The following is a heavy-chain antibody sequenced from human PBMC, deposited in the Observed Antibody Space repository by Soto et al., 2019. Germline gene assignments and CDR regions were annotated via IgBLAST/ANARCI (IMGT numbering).Heavy chain of an antibody. J-gene: IGHJ6*02. Sequence: PGGSLRLSCAASGFTFSSYAMSWVRQAPGKGLEWVSAISGSGGSTYYADSVKGRFTISRDNSKNTLYLQMNSLRAEDTAVYYCAKVSGEDIVVVVAATLPFRYYYGMDVWGQGTTVTVSS. V-gene: IGHV3-23*01. CDR1: GFTFSSYA. CDR3: AKVSGEDIVVVVAATLPFRYYYGMDV. D-gene: IGHD2-15*01. CDR2: ISGSGGST.